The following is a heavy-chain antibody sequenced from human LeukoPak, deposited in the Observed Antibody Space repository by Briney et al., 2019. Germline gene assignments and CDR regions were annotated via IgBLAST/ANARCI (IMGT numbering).Heavy chain of an antibody. J-gene: IGHJ4*02. CDR2: ISSSSSYI. V-gene: IGHV3-21*01. CDR1: GFTFSSYS. D-gene: IGHD2-21*01. Sequence: PGGSLRLSCAASGFTFSSYSMNWVRQTPGKGLEWVSSISSSSSYIYYADSVKGRFTISRDNAKNSLYLQMNSLRAEDTAVYYCARFHYCGSDCYSGFDYWGQGTLVTVSS. CDR3: ARFHYCGSDCYSGFDY.